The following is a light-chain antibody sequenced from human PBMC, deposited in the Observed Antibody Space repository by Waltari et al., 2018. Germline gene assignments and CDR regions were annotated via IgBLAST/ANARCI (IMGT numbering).Light chain of an antibody. CDR2: DVT. J-gene: IGLJ3*02. CDR1: SSDLGAYNY. V-gene: IGLV2-14*03. Sequence: QSALTQPASVSVSPGQSITISCTGTSSDLGAYNYVSWYQQHPGKAPKLMIYDVTKRPSGVSNRFSGSKSGNTASLTISGLQAEDEADYYCSCIQLFGG. CDR3: SCIQL.